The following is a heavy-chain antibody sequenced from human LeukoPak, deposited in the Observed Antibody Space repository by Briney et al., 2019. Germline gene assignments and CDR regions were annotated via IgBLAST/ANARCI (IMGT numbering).Heavy chain of an antibody. CDR1: GFTYSSYS. D-gene: IGHD2-2*01. J-gene: IGHJ4*02. V-gene: IGHV3-21*01. CDR3: ARETFCTNTTCPIGDHFDY. Sequence: PGGSLRLSCAASGFTYSSYSMNWVRQAPGKGLEWVSSISSSSRYIYYADSLKGRFTISRDNAKNSLYLQMNSLRAEDTAVYYCARETFCTNTTCPIGDHFDYWGQGTLVSVSS. CDR2: ISSSSRYI.